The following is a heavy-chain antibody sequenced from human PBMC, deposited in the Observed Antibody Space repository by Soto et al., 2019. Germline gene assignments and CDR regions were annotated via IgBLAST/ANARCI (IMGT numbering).Heavy chain of an antibody. CDR2: IIPIFGTA. V-gene: IGHV1-69*13. CDR3: ARDPLELELPSFDY. CDR1: GGTFSSYA. Sequence: SVKVSCKASGGTFSSYATSWVRQAPGQGLEWMGGIIPIFGTANYAQKFQGRVTMTADESTSTAYMELSSLRSDDTAVYYCARDPLELELPSFDYWGQGTLVTVSS. J-gene: IGHJ4*02. D-gene: IGHD1-7*01.